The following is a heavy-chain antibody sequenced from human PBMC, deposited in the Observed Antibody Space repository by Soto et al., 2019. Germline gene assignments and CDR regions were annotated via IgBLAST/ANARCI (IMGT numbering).Heavy chain of an antibody. CDR1: GDPISNGAYY. D-gene: IGHD3-9*01. CDR3: ARHDPDWAYYYYGMDV. J-gene: IGHJ6*02. V-gene: IGHV4-39*01. CDR2: IYYSGTT. Sequence: PSETLSLTXTVSGDPISNGAYYWSWIRQHPGKGLEWIVCIYYSGTTYYNPSLRSRVTISLDTSKNRFSLKLSSVTAADTAVYYCARHDPDWAYYYYGMDVWGQGTTVTAP.